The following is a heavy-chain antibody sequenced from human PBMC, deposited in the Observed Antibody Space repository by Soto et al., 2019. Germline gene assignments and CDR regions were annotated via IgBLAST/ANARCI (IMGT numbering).Heavy chain of an antibody. CDR1: GGSISSYY. D-gene: IGHD6-13*01. CDR3: ARAPYSSSWYGDYFDY. Sequence: PSETLSLTCTVSGGSISSYYWSWIRQPPGKGLEWIGYIYYSGSTNYNPSLKSRVTISVDTSKNQFSLKLSSVTAADTAVYYCARAPYSSSWYGDYFDYWGQGTLVTVSS. J-gene: IGHJ4*02. CDR2: IYYSGST. V-gene: IGHV4-59*01.